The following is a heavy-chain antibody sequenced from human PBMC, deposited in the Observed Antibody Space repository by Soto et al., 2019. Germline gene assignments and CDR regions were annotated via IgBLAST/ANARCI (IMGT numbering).Heavy chain of an antibody. D-gene: IGHD2-15*01. J-gene: IGHJ6*02. V-gene: IGHV1-24*01. CDR1: RYTLTELS. CDR3: VTERCSGGGCYASPYGMDV. Sequence: ASVKVSCKVSRYTLTELSMHWVRQAPGKGLEWMGGFDPEERETIYAQKFQGRVTMTEDAFIDTAYMELSSLRSEDTAVYYCVTERCSGGGCYASPYGMDVWGQGTTVTVSS. CDR2: FDPEERET.